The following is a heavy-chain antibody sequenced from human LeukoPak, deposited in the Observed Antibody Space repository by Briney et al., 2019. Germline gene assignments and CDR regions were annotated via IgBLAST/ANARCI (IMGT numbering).Heavy chain of an antibody. J-gene: IGHJ4*02. CDR2: ISSSSSTI. CDR3: AREEEPRLDY. V-gene: IGHV3-48*01. Sequence: GGSLRLPCAASGFTFSSYSMNWVRQAPGKGLEWVSYISSSSSTIYYADSVKGRFTISRDNSKRELYLHMNSLRGEDTAVFYCAREEEPRLDYWGQGTPVTVSS. CDR1: GFTFSSYS. D-gene: IGHD1-14*01.